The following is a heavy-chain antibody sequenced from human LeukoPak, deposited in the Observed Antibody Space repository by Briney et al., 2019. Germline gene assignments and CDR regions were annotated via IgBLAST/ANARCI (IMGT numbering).Heavy chain of an antibody. V-gene: IGHV4-34*01. J-gene: IGHJ2*01. D-gene: IGHD4-23*01. CDR1: GGSFSGYY. CDR3: ARVMTTVATRGYFDL. Sequence: SETLSLTCAVYGGSFSGYYWSWIRQPPGKGLEWIGEINHSGSTNYNPSLKSRVTISVETSKNQFSLKLSSVTAADTAVYYCARVMTTVATRGYFDLWGRGTLVTVSS. CDR2: INHSGST.